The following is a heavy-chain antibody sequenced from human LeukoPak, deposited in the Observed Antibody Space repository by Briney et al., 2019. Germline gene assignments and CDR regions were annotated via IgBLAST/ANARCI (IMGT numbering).Heavy chain of an antibody. Sequence: GASVKVSCEASGYTFTDYFLHWARQAPGQGLEWMGWIGPNNGVTDYAQKFQGKVTMTRDTSINTAYMELSSLRSDDTAVYYCARDIRPRVESFDYWGQGTLVTVSS. J-gene: IGHJ4*02. CDR3: ARDIRPRVESFDY. CDR1: GYTFTDYF. V-gene: IGHV1-2*02. D-gene: IGHD3-3*01. CDR2: IGPNNGVT.